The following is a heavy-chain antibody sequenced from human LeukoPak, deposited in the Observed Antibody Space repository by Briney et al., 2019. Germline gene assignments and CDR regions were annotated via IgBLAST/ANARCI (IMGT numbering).Heavy chain of an antibody. D-gene: IGHD1-1*01. CDR1: GYTFTSYY. CDR3: ARDPTNWIDY. CDR2: MNPNSGAT. V-gene: IGHV1-2*02. Sequence: ASVKVSCKASGYTFTSYYMHWVRQAPGQGLEWMGWMNPNSGATNYAQKFQGRVTMTRDTSSSAAYMELSRLTSDDTAVYYCARDPTNWIDYWGQGTLVTVSS. J-gene: IGHJ4*02.